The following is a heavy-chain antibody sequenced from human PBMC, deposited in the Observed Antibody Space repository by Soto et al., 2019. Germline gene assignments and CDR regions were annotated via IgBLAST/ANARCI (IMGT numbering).Heavy chain of an antibody. CDR3: ARYTNFSPYYHGVDV. CDR2: IYYSGNT. J-gene: IGHJ6*02. D-gene: IGHD2-8*01. V-gene: IGHV4-30-4*01. CDR1: GVSISSGDYY. Sequence: QVQLQESGPGLVKPSQSVSLTCTVSGVSISSGDYYWSWIRQPPGKGLEWIGYIYYSGNTNYAPSLGSRLTLSIVTSRNQFSLHLMSVTAADTAIYYCARYTNFSPYYHGVDVWGQGTTVTVSS.